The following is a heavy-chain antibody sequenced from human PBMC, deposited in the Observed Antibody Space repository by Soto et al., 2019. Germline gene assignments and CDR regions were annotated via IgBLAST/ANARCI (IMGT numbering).Heavy chain of an antibody. CDR1: GGSISSGDYY. CDR2: IYYSGST. CDR3: AREGSIAAAARFDY. V-gene: IGHV4-31*03. J-gene: IGHJ4*02. Sequence: SETLSLTCTVSGGSISSGDYYWSWIRQVPGKGLEWIGYIYYSGSTYYNPSLKSRVAMSVNTSKNQFSLKLSSVTAADTAISYCAREGSIAAAARFDYWCQGTLVTVS. D-gene: IGHD6-13*01.